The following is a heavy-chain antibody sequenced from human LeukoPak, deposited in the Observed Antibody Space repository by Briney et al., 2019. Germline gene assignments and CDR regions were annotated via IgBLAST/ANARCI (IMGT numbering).Heavy chain of an antibody. CDR3: ARDSAIVVVVEVGYFDY. V-gene: IGHV3-23*01. CDR2: ISGSGGST. J-gene: IGHJ4*02. Sequence: GGSLRLSCAASGFTFSSYAMSWVRQAPGKGLEWVSAISGSGGSTYYADSVKGRFTISRDNSKNTLYLQMNSLRADDTAVYYCARDSAIVVVVEVGYFDYWGQGTLVTVSS. D-gene: IGHD2-21*01. CDR1: GFTFSSYA.